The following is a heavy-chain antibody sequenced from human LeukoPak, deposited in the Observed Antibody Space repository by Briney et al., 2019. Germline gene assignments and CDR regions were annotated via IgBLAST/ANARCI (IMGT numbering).Heavy chain of an antibody. CDR3: ARVTTGGYYNC. CDR2: IYSTGST. J-gene: IGHJ4*02. V-gene: IGHV4-61*02. CDR1: GDSISSGNYY. Sequence: SQTLSLTCSVSGDSISSGNYYWTWIRQPAGKGLEWIGRIYSTGSTNYNPSLKSRVTISVDTSKNQFSLWLSSVTAADTAVYYCARVTTGGYYNCWGQGTLVTVS. D-gene: IGHD3-22*01.